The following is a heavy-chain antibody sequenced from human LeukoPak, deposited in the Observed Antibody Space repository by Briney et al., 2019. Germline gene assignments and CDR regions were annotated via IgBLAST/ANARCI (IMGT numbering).Heavy chain of an antibody. Sequence: GGSLGLSCAASGFTFSSYAMSWVRQALGKGLEWVSSISSSGVSTYYADSVKGRFTISRDNSKNTLYLQVNSLRAEDMAVYYCAKLGSSGYFQHWGQGTLVTVSS. CDR3: AKLGSSGYFQH. D-gene: IGHD3-22*01. J-gene: IGHJ1*01. V-gene: IGHV3-23*01. CDR1: GFTFSSYA. CDR2: ISSSGVST.